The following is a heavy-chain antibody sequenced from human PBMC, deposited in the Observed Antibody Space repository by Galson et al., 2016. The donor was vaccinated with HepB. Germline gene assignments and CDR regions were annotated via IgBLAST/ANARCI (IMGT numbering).Heavy chain of an antibody. CDR2: ISGSSGTI. J-gene: IGHJ4*02. CDR3: ARGRDYGDNFFDS. D-gene: IGHD4-17*01. Sequence: SLRLSCAASGFTFTSYSMFWVRQAPGKGLEWVSYISGSSGTIYYKDSVKGRCTISRDNAKNTLFLQMIGLRAEDPAVYYCARGRDYGDNFFDSWGQGTQVTVSS. CDR1: GFTFTSYS. V-gene: IGHV3-48*04.